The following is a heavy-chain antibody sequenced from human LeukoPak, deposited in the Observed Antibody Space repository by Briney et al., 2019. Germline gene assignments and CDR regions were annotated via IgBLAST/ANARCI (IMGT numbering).Heavy chain of an antibody. Sequence: GESLKISCEGSGYWFTSYWIGWVRQMPGKGLEWMGVIYPGDSDTIYSPSVQGQVTISVDKSMRTAYLQLSSLKASDTAIYYCARHLRVGRIAPFDFWGQGTLVTVSS. J-gene: IGHJ4*02. D-gene: IGHD1-26*01. CDR1: GYWFTSYW. V-gene: IGHV5-51*01. CDR3: ARHLRVGRIAPFDF. CDR2: IYPGDSDT.